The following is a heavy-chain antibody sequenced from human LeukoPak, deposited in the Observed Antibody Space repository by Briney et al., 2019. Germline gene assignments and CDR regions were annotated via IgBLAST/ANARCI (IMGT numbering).Heavy chain of an antibody. CDR1: GVSISPYY. CDR3: ARLSAAVHLGAFDL. CDR2: IHTSGSN. V-gene: IGHV4-4*09. J-gene: IGHJ3*01. D-gene: IGHD3-3*01. Sequence: SETLSLTCAVSGVSISPYYWAWIRQPPGKGLEWIGYIHTSGSNNQYPSLKSRVTISVDKSKNHFSLRLTSVTAADTAVYYCARLSAAVHLGAFDLWGQGTMVIVSS.